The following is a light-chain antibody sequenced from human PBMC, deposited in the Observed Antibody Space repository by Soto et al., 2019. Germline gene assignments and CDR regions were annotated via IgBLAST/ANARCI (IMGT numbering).Light chain of an antibody. V-gene: IGKV3-11*01. CDR3: QQRPNWPLT. CDR2: DAS. J-gene: IGKJ4*01. Sequence: EIVLTQSPATLSLSPGERATLSCRASQSISSHLGWYQQKPGQAPRLLMYDASNRATGIPARFSGSGSGIDFTLTISSLKPEDFAVYYCQQRPNWPLTFGGGTKVEIK. CDR1: QSISSH.